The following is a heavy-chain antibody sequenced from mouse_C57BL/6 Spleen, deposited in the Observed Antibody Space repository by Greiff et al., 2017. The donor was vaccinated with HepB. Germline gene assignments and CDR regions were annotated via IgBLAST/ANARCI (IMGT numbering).Heavy chain of an antibody. CDR3: ARDTTEAY. Sequence: VQLQQSGPELVKPGASVKISCKASGYTFTDYYMNWVKQSHGKSLEWIGDINPNNGGTSYNQKFKGKATLTVDKSSSTAYMELRSLTSEDSAVYYCARDTTEAYWGQGTLVTVSA. CDR1: GYTFTDYY. V-gene: IGHV1-26*01. J-gene: IGHJ3*01. D-gene: IGHD1-1*01. CDR2: INPNNGGT.